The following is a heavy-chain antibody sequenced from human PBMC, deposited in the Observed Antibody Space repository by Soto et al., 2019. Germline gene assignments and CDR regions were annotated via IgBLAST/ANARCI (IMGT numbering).Heavy chain of an antibody. Sequence: VSGPTLVNPTQTLTLTCTFSGFSLSTSGMCVSWIRQPPGKALEWLALIDWDDDKYYSTSLKTRLTISKDTSKNQVVLTMTNMDPVDTATYYCARLPTYYYDSSGYWDWGQGTLVTVSS. J-gene: IGHJ4*02. CDR1: GFSLSTSGMC. CDR2: IDWDDDK. V-gene: IGHV2-70*01. CDR3: ARLPTYYYDSSGYWD. D-gene: IGHD3-22*01.